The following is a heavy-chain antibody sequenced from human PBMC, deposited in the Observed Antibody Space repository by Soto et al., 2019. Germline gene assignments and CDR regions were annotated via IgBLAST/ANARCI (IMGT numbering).Heavy chain of an antibody. CDR2: IYYSGST. D-gene: IGHD3-10*01. J-gene: IGHJ4*02. V-gene: IGHV4-59*01. Sequence: NPSETLSLTCTVSCGSISSYYWSWIRQPPGKGLEWIGYIYYSGSTNYNPSLKSRVTISVDTSKNQFSLKLSSVTAADTAVYYCAREPLGSAYGSGPFDYWGQGTLVTVSS. CDR3: AREPLGSAYGSGPFDY. CDR1: CGSISSYY.